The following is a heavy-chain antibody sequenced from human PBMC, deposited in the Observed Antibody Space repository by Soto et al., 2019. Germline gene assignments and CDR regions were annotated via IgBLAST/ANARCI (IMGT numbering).Heavy chain of an antibody. J-gene: IGHJ4*02. V-gene: IGHV1-18*01. CDR2: ISAYNGNT. CDR3: ARIDYYDSSGYYPDFDY. CDR1: GYTFTSYG. Sequence: ASVKVSCKASGYTFTSYGISWVRQAPGQGFEWMGWISAYNGNTNYAQKLQGRVTMTTDTSTSAAYMELRSLRSDDTAVYYCARIDYYDSSGYYPDFDYWGQGTLVTVSS. D-gene: IGHD3-22*01.